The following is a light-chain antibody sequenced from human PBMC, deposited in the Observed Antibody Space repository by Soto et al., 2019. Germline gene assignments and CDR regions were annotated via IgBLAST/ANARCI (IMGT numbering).Light chain of an antibody. Sequence: EIVLTQSPGTLSFSPGERATLSCRSSQSVRSNYLAWYQQKPGQAPRLLIYGASSRATGIPERFSGSGSGTEFTLTISNLQPDDFATYFCQQYNNYPRTFGQGTKVEIK. CDR2: GAS. J-gene: IGKJ1*01. V-gene: IGKV3-20*01. CDR3: QQYNNYPRT. CDR1: QSVRSNY.